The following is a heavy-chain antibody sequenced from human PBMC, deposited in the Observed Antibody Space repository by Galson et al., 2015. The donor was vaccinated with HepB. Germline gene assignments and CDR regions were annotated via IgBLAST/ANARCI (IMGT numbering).Heavy chain of an antibody. CDR2: IDKGDST. Sequence: SLRLSCAASGFALSANYMSWVRQAPGKGLEWVSVIDKGDSTYYADSVKGRFTISRDKSKSTLYLQMNSLRAEDTAVYYCARDQGDDYVNYYYYSGMDVWGQGTTVTVSS. D-gene: IGHD4-17*01. CDR3: ARDQGDDYVNYYYYSGMDV. CDR1: GFALSANY. V-gene: IGHV3-66*02. J-gene: IGHJ6*02.